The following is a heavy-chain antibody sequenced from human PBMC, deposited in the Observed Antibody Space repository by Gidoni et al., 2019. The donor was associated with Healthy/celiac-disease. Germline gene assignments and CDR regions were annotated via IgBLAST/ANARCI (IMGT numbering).Heavy chain of an antibody. J-gene: IGHJ3*02. CDR1: GGSFSGYY. CDR2: INHSGST. V-gene: IGHV4-34*01. CDR3: ARVPLRNARVGATSGRAAAFDI. Sequence: QVQLQQWGAGLLKPSETLSLTCAVYGGSFSGYYWSWIRQPPGKGLEWIGEINHSGSTNYNPSLKSRVTISVDTSKNQFSLKLSSVTAADTAVYYCARVPLRNARVGATSGRAAAFDIWGQGTMVTVSS. D-gene: IGHD1-26*01.